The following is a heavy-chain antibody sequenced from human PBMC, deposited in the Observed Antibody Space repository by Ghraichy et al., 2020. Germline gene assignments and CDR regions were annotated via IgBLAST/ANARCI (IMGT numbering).Heavy chain of an antibody. CDR1: GFTFSDYY. Sequence: GGSLRLSCAASGFTFSDYYMSWIRQAPGKGLEWVSYISSGGTTIYYADSVKGRFTISRDNAKNSLYLQMNSLRAEDTAVYYCARDGDRYCSSTSCQSGYYYYGMDVWGQGTTVTVSS. CDR2: ISSGGTTI. V-gene: IGHV3-11*01. CDR3: ARDGDRYCSSTSCQSGYYYYGMDV. J-gene: IGHJ6*02. D-gene: IGHD2-2*01.